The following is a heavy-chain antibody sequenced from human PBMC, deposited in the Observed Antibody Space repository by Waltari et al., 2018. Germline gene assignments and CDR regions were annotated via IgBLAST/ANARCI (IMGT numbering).Heavy chain of an antibody. D-gene: IGHD2-2*02. Sequence: EVQVVASGGDLVQPGGSLRLSCAGSGFTFSVHYIARVREAPGKVLGWLGRTRNKGNSDSTVYAESVRGRFTISRDESKNLAYLQMNSLGIDDTAIYYCVRSYTASPMDVWGQGTTVTVSS. J-gene: IGHJ6*02. CDR1: GFTFSVHY. CDR3: VRSYTASPMDV. CDR2: TRNKGNSDST. V-gene: IGHV3-72*01.